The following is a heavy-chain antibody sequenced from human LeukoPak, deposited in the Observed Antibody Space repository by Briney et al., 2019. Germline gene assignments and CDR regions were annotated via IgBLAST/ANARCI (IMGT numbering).Heavy chain of an antibody. J-gene: IGHJ3*02. CDR2: LSGSGGST. D-gene: IGHD5-24*01. Sequence: PGGSLRLSCAAYGFTFSNYAMSWVRQAPGKGLERVSGLSGSGGSTYYADSVKGRFTISRDNSKNTLYLQMNSLRAEDAAVYYCAKRMATIDGFHIWGQGTMVTVSS. CDR3: AKRMATIDGFHI. CDR1: GFTFSNYA. V-gene: IGHV3-23*01.